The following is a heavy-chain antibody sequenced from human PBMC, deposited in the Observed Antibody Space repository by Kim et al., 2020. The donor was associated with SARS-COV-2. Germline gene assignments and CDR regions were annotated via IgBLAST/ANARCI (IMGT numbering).Heavy chain of an antibody. Sequence: NPSLKIRVTRSVDPSKNQFSLKLSFVTAADTAVYYCARYYYDSSGLFDYWGQGTLVTVSS. D-gene: IGHD3-22*01. CDR3: ARYYYDSSGLFDY. V-gene: IGHV4-4*09. J-gene: IGHJ4*02.